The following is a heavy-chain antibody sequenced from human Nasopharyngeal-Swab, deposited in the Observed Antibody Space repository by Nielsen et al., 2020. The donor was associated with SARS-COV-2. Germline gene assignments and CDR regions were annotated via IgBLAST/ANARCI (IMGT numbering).Heavy chain of an antibody. Sequence: GRQAPGKGLEWVSVIYSCGSTYYADSVKGRFTISRANSKNTLYLQMNNMKAEDRAVYYCEKNTTMRAFDYWGQGTLVTVSS. D-gene: IGHD5-18*01. J-gene: IGHJ4*02. CDR2: IYSCGST. CDR3: EKNTTMRAFDY. V-gene: IGHV3-53*01.